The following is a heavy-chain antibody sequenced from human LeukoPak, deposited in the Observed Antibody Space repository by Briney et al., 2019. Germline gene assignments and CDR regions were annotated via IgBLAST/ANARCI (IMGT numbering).Heavy chain of an antibody. CDR2: ISYDGSNT. CDR1: GFTFSSYG. Sequence: PGGSLRLSCAASGFTFSSYGMQWVRQAPGKVLDWVAAISYDGSNTYYADSVKGRFTISGDNSKNALYLQMNSLRVEDTAVYHGAKDLKAYNSGWYGDYWGQGTLVTVSS. D-gene: IGHD6-19*01. CDR3: AKDLKAYNSGWYGDY. J-gene: IGHJ4*02. V-gene: IGHV3-30*18.